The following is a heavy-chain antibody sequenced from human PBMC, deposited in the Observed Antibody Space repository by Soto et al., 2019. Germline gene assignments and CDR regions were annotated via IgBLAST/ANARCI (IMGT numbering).Heavy chain of an antibody. D-gene: IGHD3-10*01. CDR2: INMGGSTI. Sequence: GGSLRLSCAASGFTFSGDWMHWVRQAAGKGLVWVSRINMGGSTIYYADSVKGRFTISRDNAKNSLYLQMNSLRAEDTAVYYCARVLWFGEFHFDIWGQGTMVTVSS. CDR3: ARVLWFGEFHFDI. J-gene: IGHJ3*02. V-gene: IGHV3-74*01. CDR1: GFTFSGDW.